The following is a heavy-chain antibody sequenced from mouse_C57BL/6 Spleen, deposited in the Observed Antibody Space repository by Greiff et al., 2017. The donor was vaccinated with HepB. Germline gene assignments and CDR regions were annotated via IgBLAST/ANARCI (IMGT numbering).Heavy chain of an antibody. D-gene: IGHD1-1*01. CDR3: ARCYYGSSYDFDY. CDR2: INPGSGGT. J-gene: IGHJ2*01. Sequence: VQVVESGAELVRPGTSVKVSCKASGYAFTNYLIEWVKQRPGQGLEWIGVINPGSGGTNYNEKFKGKATLTADKSSSTAYMQLSSLTSEDSAVYFCARCYYGSSYDFDYWGQGTTLTVSS. CDR1: GYAFTNYL. V-gene: IGHV1-54*01.